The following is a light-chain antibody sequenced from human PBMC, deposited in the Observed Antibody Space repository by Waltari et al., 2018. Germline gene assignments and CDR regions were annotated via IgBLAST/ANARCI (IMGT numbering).Light chain of an antibody. Sequence: QSALTPPSPVSGSPGQSTTLPCPRTSSAVGASHHVSWYQQHPGKAPKLMIYDVSKRPSGVSNRFSGSKSGNTASLTISRLQAEDEADYYCCSYAGSSTYVFGTGTKVTVL. CDR3: CSYAGSSTYV. CDR2: DVS. CDR1: SSAVGASHH. J-gene: IGLJ1*01. V-gene: IGLV2-23*02.